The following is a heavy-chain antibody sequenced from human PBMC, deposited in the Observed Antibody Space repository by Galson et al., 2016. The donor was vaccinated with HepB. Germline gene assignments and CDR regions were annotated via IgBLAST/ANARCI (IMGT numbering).Heavy chain of an antibody. D-gene: IGHD5-12*01. J-gene: IGHJ5*02. CDR2: ISSSSAFI. CDR3: ARDRGYSGYGAYNWFDP. V-gene: IGHV3-21*01. CDR1: GFPFSRYG. Sequence: SLRLSCATSGFPFSRYGMNWVRQAPGKGLEWVSSISSSSAFIYYADSQKGRFTISRDNAKDSLYLQINSLRGEDTAVYYCARDRGYSGYGAYNWFDPWGQGTLVTVSS.